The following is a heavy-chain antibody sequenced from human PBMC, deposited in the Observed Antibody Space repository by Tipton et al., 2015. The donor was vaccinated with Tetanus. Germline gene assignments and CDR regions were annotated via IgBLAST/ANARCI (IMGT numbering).Heavy chain of an antibody. V-gene: IGHV3-33*01. CDR3: AREADCSGGSCFSEDFDN. Sequence: LRLSCAASGFIFSSYGIHWVRQAPGKGLEWVAVSWYDGTDKYYADSVKGRFTIFRDNSKNTLYLQMNSLRAEDTAVYYCAREADCSGGSCFSEDFDNWGQGTQVTVSS. J-gene: IGHJ4*02. D-gene: IGHD2-15*01. CDR2: SWYDGTDK. CDR1: GFIFSSYG.